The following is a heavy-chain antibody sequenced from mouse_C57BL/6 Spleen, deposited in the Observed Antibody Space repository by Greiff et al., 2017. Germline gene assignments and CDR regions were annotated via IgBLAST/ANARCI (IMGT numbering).Heavy chain of an antibody. V-gene: IGHV1-80*01. J-gene: IGHJ3*01. Sequence: QVQLQQSGAELVKPGASVKISCKASGYAFSSYWMNWVKQRPGKGLEWIGQIYPGDGDTNYNGKFKGKATLTADKSSSTAYMQLSSLTSEDSAVYFCARGNYCGSSYGTWFAYWGQGTLVTVSA. CDR1: GYAFSSYW. CDR3: ARGNYCGSSYGTWFAY. CDR2: IYPGDGDT. D-gene: IGHD1-1*01.